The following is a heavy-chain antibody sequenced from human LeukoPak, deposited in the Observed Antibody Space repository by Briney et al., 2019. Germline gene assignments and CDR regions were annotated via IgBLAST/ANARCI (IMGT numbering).Heavy chain of an antibody. CDR1: GVSISSYY. D-gene: IGHD2/OR15-2a*01. Sequence: SETLSLTCTVSGVSISSYYWSWIRQPPGKGLEWIGYIYTSGSTNHNPSLKSRVTISVDTSKNQFSLKLSSVTAADTAVYYCAIHFSTSESENFDYWGQGTLVTVSS. CDR2: IYTSGST. V-gene: IGHV4-4*09. J-gene: IGHJ4*02. CDR3: AIHFSTSESENFDY.